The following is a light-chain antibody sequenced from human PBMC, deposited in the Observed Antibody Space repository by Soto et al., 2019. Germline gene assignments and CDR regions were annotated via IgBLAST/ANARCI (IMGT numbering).Light chain of an antibody. CDR3: QQYYSYPSYT. J-gene: IGKJ2*01. CDR1: QGISSY. Sequence: AIRMTQSPSSFSASTGDRGTITCRSSQGISSYLAWYQQKPGRAPKLLIYAASTLQSGVQSRFSGSGSGKHVILTIICLQSEDFATYYCQQYYSYPSYTFGQRTKLEIK. CDR2: AAS. V-gene: IGKV1-8*01.